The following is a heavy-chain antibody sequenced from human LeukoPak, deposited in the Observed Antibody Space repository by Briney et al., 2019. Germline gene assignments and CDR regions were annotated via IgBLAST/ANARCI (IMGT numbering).Heavy chain of an antibody. J-gene: IGHJ5*02. Sequence: ASVKVSCKASGYTFNTYGISWVRQAPGQGLEWMGWVNAYNGDTNHAQKFQGRVTMTTDTSTTTAYMELGSLRSDDTAVYYCARDGSGHWFDPWGQGTLVTVSS. CDR1: GYTFNTYG. V-gene: IGHV1-18*04. D-gene: IGHD6-25*01. CDR3: ARDGSGHWFDP. CDR2: VNAYNGDT.